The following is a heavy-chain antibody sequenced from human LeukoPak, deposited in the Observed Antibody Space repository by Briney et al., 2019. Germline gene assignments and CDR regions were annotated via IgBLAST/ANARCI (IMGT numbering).Heavy chain of an antibody. Sequence: SETLSLTCAVSGYSISSGYCWGWIRQPPGKGLEWIGRIYHYGSTYYNPSLKSRVTISVDPSKNQFSLKLSSVTAADTAVYYCAREFDYWGQGTLVTVSS. CDR3: AREFDY. J-gene: IGHJ4*02. V-gene: IGHV4-38-2*02. CDR2: IYHYGST. CDR1: GYSISSGYC.